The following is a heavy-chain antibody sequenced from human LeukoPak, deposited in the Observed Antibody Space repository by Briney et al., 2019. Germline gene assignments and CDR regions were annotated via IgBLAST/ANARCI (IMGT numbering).Heavy chain of an antibody. V-gene: IGHV3-23*01. D-gene: IGHD5-12*01. J-gene: IGHJ5*02. CDR2: ISGSGGGT. CDR3: SKARIEMRGIVATIGWFDP. Sequence: RGSLRLSCAASGFTFSSHGMSWVRQAPGKGLEWVSGISGSGGGTFYADSVRGRFTISRDNSKNTVYLQMNGLRAEDTAVYYCSKARIEMRGIVATIGWFDPWGQGTQVIVSS. CDR1: GFTFSSHG.